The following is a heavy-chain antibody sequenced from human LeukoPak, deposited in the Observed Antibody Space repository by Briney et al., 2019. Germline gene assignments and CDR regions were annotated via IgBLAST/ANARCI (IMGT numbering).Heavy chain of an antibody. CDR3: ARAQYYYDSRGYFRNYYYYYGMDV. Sequence: ASVKVSCKASGYTFTSYAMNWVRQAPGQGLEWMGWINTNTGNPTYAQGFTGRFVFSLDTSVSTAYLQISSLKAEDTAVYYCARAQYYYDSRGYFRNYYYYYGMDVWGQGTTVTVSS. J-gene: IGHJ6*02. V-gene: IGHV7-4-1*02. CDR2: INTNTGNP. CDR1: GYTFTSYA. D-gene: IGHD3-22*01.